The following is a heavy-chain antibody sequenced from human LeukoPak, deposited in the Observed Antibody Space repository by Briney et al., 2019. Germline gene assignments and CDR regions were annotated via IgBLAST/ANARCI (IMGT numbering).Heavy chain of an antibody. CDR1: GFTFSSYA. Sequence: PGGSLRLSCAASGFTFSSYAMSWVRQAPGKGLEWVSAITSSGGSTYYVDSVKGRFTISRDNSKNTLYLQVNSLRAEDTAVYYCAKASRGYSPFDYWGQGTLVTVSS. CDR3: AKASRGYSPFDY. D-gene: IGHD5-18*01. J-gene: IGHJ4*02. CDR2: ITSSGGST. V-gene: IGHV3-23*01.